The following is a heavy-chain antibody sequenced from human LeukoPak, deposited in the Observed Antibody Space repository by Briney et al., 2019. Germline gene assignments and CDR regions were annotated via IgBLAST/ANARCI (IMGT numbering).Heavy chain of an antibody. V-gene: IGHV3-23*01. Sequence: PGGSLRLSCAASGFTFSSYAMSWVLQAPGKGLEWVSAISGSGGSTYYADSVKGRFTISRDNSKNTLYLQMNSLRAEDTAVYYCAKDRPFSITMVRGVIDYWGQGTLVTVSS. J-gene: IGHJ4*02. CDR3: AKDRPFSITMVRGVIDY. D-gene: IGHD3-10*01. CDR1: GFTFSSYA. CDR2: ISGSGGST.